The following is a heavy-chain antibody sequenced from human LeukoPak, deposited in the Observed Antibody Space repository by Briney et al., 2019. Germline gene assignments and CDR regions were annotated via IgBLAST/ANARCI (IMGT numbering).Heavy chain of an antibody. Sequence: SETLSLTCAVYGGSFSGYYWSWIRQPPGKGLEWIGYIYYSGSTNYNPSLKSRVTISVDTSKNQFSLKLSSVTAADTAVYYCARVYCSSTSCWRGYYYYMDVWGKGTTVTVSS. D-gene: IGHD2-2*01. J-gene: IGHJ6*03. CDR1: GGSFSGYY. CDR2: IYYSGST. V-gene: IGHV4-59*01. CDR3: ARVYCSSTSCWRGYYYYMDV.